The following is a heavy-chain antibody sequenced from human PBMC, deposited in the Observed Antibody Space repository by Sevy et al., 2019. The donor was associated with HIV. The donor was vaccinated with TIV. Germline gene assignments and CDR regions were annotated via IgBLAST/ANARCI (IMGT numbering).Heavy chain of an antibody. D-gene: IGHD3-22*01. CDR3: AKVPISLDYYDSSGYPHFDY. V-gene: IGHV3-23*01. CDR1: GFTFSSYA. J-gene: IGHJ4*02. Sequence: GGSLRLSCAASGFTFSSYAMSWVRQAPGKGLEWVSAISGSGGSTYYADSVKGRFTISRDNSKNTLYLKMNSLSAEDTAVYYCAKVPISLDYYDSSGYPHFDYWGQGTLVTVSS. CDR2: ISGSGGST.